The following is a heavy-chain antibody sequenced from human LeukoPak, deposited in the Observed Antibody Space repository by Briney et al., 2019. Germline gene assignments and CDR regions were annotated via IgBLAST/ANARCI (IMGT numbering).Heavy chain of an antibody. Sequence: SETLSLTCAVYGGSFSGYYWSWIRQPPGKGLERIGEINHSGSTNYNPSLKSRVTISVDTSKNQFSLKLSSVTAADTAVYYCARGGGSYYKVFDYLGQGTLVTVSS. J-gene: IGHJ4*02. D-gene: IGHD1-26*01. V-gene: IGHV4-34*01. CDR1: GGSFSGYY. CDR3: ARGGGSYYKVFDY. CDR2: INHSGST.